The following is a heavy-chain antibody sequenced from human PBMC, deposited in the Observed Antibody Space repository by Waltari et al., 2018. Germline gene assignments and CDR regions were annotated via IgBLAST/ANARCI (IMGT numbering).Heavy chain of an antibody. V-gene: IGHV4-39*07. CDR1: GGSISSTTYY. J-gene: IGHJ4*02. CDR3: ARVREQQLIY. CDR2: IHYSGST. Sequence: QLQLQESGPRLVRPSETLSLTCTVSGGSISSTTYYWAWIRQTPGKGLEWIGYIHYSGSTYYNPSLKSRVTISVDTSKNQFSLKLSSVTAADMAVYYCARVREQQLIYWGQGTLVTVSS. D-gene: IGHD6-13*01.